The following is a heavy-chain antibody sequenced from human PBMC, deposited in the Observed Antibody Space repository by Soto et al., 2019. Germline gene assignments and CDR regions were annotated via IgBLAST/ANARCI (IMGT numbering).Heavy chain of an antibody. J-gene: IGHJ4*02. CDR3: ATHHLLSRYFDY. V-gene: IGHV4-30-4*01. CDR2: IYYSGTT. Sequence: QMQLQESGPGLVKPSQTLSLTCTVSGDSISSGDYYWSWIRQPPGKGLEWIGYIYYSGTTYYNPSLKSRXXIXVAXSKNQFSLKLSSVTAADTAVYYCATHHLLSRYFDYWGQGKLVTVSS. CDR1: GDSISSGDYY. D-gene: IGHD1-26*01.